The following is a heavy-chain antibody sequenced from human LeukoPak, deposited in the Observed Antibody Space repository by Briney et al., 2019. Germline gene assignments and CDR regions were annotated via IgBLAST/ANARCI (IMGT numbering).Heavy chain of an antibody. CDR2: ICGSDGSR. CDR3: AKGGSPSCYSSSGY. Sequence: SGRSLRLSCAASGFTFSTYAMSWVRQAPGKGLEWVSAICGSDGSRFYADSVKGRLTISRDNSKNTLYLQMNRLRGEHTAVYYWAKGGSPSCYSSSGYWGQGTLVTVSS. V-gene: IGHV3-23*01. D-gene: IGHD2-2*01. J-gene: IGHJ4*02. CDR1: GFTFSTYA.